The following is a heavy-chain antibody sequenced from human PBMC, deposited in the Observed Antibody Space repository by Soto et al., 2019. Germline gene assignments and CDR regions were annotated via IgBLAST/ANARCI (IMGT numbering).Heavy chain of an antibody. CDR3: ARDLGVYSSSGCYYYGMDV. V-gene: IGHV3-30-3*01. J-gene: IGHJ6*02. Sequence: QVQLVESGGGVVQPGRSLRLSCAASGFTFSSYAMHWVRQAPGKGLEWVAVISYDGSNTYYADSVKGRFTISRDNSKNTLYLQMNSLRAEDTAVYYCARDLGVYSSSGCYYYGMDVWGQGTTVTVSS. CDR1: GFTFSSYA. D-gene: IGHD6-13*01. CDR2: ISYDGSNT.